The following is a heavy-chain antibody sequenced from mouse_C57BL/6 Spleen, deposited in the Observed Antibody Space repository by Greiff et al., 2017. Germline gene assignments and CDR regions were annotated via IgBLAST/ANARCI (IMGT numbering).Heavy chain of an antibody. CDR2: ISSGSSTI. J-gene: IGHJ4*01. D-gene: IGHD2-4*01. CDR1: GFTFSDYG. V-gene: IGHV5-17*01. Sequence: DVMLVESGGGLVKPGGSLKISCAASGFTFSDYGMHWVRQAPEKRLEWVAYISSGSSTIYYADKVKGRFTISRDNSKNTLFLQMVSLRSEDTAMYYCARYDDYGYYAMDYWGQGTSVTVSS. CDR3: ARYDDYGYYAMDY.